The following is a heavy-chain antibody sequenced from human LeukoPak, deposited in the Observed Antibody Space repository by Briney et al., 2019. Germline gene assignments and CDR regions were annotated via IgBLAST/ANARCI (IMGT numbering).Heavy chain of an antibody. CDR1: GGTFSSYA. D-gene: IGHD2-2*01. Sequence: ASVKVSCKASGGTFSSYAISWVRQAPGQGLEWVGGIIPIFGTANYAQKFQGRVTITADESTSTAYMELSGLRSEDTAVYYCARVNVVVPAAMRGWYFDLWGRGTLVTVSS. V-gene: IGHV1-69*13. J-gene: IGHJ2*01. CDR3: ARVNVVVPAAMRGWYFDL. CDR2: IIPIFGTA.